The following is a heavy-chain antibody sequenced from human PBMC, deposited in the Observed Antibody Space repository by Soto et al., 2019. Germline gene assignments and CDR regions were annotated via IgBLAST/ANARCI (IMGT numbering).Heavy chain of an antibody. CDR3: ALWGTGTTGAFAI. CDR2: ISAYNGNS. V-gene: IGHV1-18*01. J-gene: IGHJ3*02. Sequence: QVQLVQSGAEVKKPGASVKVSCKASGYTFTSYGISWVRQAPGQGLEWMGWISAYNGNSNYAQKPHXRLXMTTDTSTSTAYMELRSLRSDDTAVYYRALWGTGTTGAFAIWGQGTMVTVSS. CDR1: GYTFTSYG. D-gene: IGHD1-1*01.